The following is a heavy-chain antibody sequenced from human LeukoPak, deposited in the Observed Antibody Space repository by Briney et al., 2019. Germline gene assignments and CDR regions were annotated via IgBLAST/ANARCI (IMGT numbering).Heavy chain of an antibody. Sequence: PGRSLRLSCAASGFTFSSYGMHWVRQAPGKGLEWVAFMSYDGSNKYYADSAQGRFAISRDNSKYTLSLQMNSLGADDTAVYYCARSLNIVVEPAPLHIWGQGTMVTVSS. D-gene: IGHD2-2*01. V-gene: IGHV3-30*03. CDR3: ARSLNIVVEPAPLHI. CDR2: MSYDGSNK. CDR1: GFTFSSYG. J-gene: IGHJ3*02.